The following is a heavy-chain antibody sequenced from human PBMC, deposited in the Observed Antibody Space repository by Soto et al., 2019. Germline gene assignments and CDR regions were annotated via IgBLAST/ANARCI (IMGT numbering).Heavy chain of an antibody. CDR1: GGTFSSYA. D-gene: IGHD3-22*01. V-gene: IGHV1-69*01. Sequence: QVQLVQSGAEVKKPGSSVKVSCKASGGTFSSYAISWVRQAPGQGLEWMGGIIPIFGTANYAQKFQGRVTITADESTSTAYMELSSLRSEDTAVYYCARDPLYSNYYDSSGYIAYWGQGTLVTVSS. CDR2: IIPIFGTA. CDR3: ARDPLYSNYYDSSGYIAY. J-gene: IGHJ4*02.